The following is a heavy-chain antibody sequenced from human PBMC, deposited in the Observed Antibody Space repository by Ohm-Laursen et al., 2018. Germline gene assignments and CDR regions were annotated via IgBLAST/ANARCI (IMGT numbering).Heavy chain of an antibody. J-gene: IGHJ6*02. CDR3: AKDSSGGYYGMHV. CDR2: ISRNSGSI. D-gene: IGHD3-10*01. Sequence: SLRLSCTASGFTFGDYAMHWVRQAPGKGLEWVSGISRNSGSIGYADSVKGRFTISRDNAKNSLYLQMNSLRAEDTALYYCAKDSSGGYYGMHVWGQGTTVTVSS. V-gene: IGHV3-9*01. CDR1: GFTFGDYA.